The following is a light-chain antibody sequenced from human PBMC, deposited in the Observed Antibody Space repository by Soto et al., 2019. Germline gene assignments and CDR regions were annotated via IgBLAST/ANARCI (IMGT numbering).Light chain of an antibody. CDR1: QSVLYSSNNKNY. J-gene: IGKJ1*01. CDR3: QQYYSTPQT. Sequence: DIVMTQSPASLAVSLGERATINCKSSQSVLYSSNNKNYLAWYQQKPGQPPKFLIYWASTRESGVPDRFGGSGSVTDFTLTISSLQAEDVAVYYCQQYYSTPQTLDQGTKVELK. CDR2: WAS. V-gene: IGKV4-1*01.